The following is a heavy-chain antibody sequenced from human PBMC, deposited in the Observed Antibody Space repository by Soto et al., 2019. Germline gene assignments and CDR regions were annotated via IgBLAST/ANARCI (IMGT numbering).Heavy chain of an antibody. Sequence: EVQLLESGGGLVQPGGSLRLSCGASGFAFSNYGMSWVRQAPGKGLEWVSAISSSGGNTYYADSVKGRFTISRDNSKSTLYLQMNRLRVEDTALYFCVKDHSHYGSGYGVYGMDVWGQGTTVTVSS. CDR1: GFAFSNYG. D-gene: IGHD3-10*01. J-gene: IGHJ6*02. CDR3: VKDHSHYGSGYGVYGMDV. CDR2: ISSSGGNT. V-gene: IGHV3-23*01.